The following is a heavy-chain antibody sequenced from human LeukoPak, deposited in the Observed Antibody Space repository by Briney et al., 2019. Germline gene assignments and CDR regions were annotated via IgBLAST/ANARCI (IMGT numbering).Heavy chain of an antibody. CDR1: GYTFTGYY. Sequence: ASVKVSCKASGYTFTGYYMQWVRQAPGQGLEWMGWISAYDGNTNYAQKLQGRVTMTTDTSTSTVYMELTSLRSDDTAVYYCARMGDYHLVSFFDYWGQGTLVTVSS. J-gene: IGHJ4*02. CDR3: ARMGDYHLVSFFDY. CDR2: ISAYDGNT. V-gene: IGHV1-18*04. D-gene: IGHD4/OR15-4a*01.